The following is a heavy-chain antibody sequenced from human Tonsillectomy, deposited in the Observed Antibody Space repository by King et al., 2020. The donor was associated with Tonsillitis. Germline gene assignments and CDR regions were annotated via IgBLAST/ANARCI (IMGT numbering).Heavy chain of an antibody. D-gene: IGHD6-19*01. J-gene: IGHJ6*03. CDR1: GFNFSSYG. CDR2: ISYDGSTA. CDR3: AKDGHNSGYYYSNSYMHV. Sequence: VQLVESGGGVVQPGRSLRLSCVASGFNFSSYGMHWVRQAPGKGLEWVAVISYDGSTAYYADSVKGRFTISRDNSRNTLCLQMNSLRAEDTAVYYCAKDGHNSGYYYSNSYMHVWGKGTTVTVSS. V-gene: IGHV3-30*18.